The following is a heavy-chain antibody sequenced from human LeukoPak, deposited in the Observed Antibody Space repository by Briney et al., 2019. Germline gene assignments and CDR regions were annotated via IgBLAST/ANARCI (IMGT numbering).Heavy chain of an antibody. CDR3: AKDSVLLWFGELPYFDY. D-gene: IGHD3-10*01. J-gene: IGHJ4*02. CDR1: GFTFSSYG. Sequence: PGGSLRLSCAASGFTFSSYGMHWVRQAPGKGLEWVAVISYDGSNKYYADSVKGRFTISRDNSKNTLYLQMNSLRAEDTAVYYCAKDSVLLWFGELPYFDYWGQGTLVTVSS. CDR2: ISYDGSNK. V-gene: IGHV3-30*18.